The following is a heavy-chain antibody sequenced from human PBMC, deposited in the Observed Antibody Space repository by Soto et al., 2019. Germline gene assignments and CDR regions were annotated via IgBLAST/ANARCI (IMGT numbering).Heavy chain of an antibody. J-gene: IGHJ4*02. CDR1: GYTFTDYA. CDR3: AREGAHYTPLDH. D-gene: IGHD2-15*01. Sequence: QVPLVQSGAEAKKPGASVKVSCKASGYTFTDYAIHWVRQAPGQGLEWMGWINVGNGNTGYSRKFQGRVTNARDMSASTAYIEVTSLPSEDTAIDYCAREGAHYTPLDHWGQGTLVTVAS. V-gene: IGHV1-3*01. CDR2: INVGNGNT.